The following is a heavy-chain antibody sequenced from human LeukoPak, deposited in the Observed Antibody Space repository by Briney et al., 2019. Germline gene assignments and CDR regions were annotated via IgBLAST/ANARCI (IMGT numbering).Heavy chain of an antibody. CDR2: ISSGSTI. D-gene: IGHD3-22*01. Sequence: PGGSLRLSCAASGFTFSSYEMNWVRQAPGKGLEWVSYISSGSTIYYADSVKGRFTISRDNAKNSLYLQMNSLRAEDTAVYYCARESGYYDRSGYYVNWFDPWGQGTLVTVSS. CDR1: GFTFSSYE. V-gene: IGHV3-48*03. J-gene: IGHJ5*02. CDR3: ARESGYYDRSGYYVNWFDP.